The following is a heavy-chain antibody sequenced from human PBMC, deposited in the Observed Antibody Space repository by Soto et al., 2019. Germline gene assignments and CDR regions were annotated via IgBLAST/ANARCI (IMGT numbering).Heavy chain of an antibody. D-gene: IGHD3-22*01. Sequence: QVQLVQSGAEVKKPGASVKVSCKASGYTFTSSGMSWVRQAPGQGIEWMGWISAHTGSSEYAQRFQGRVTMTPDRSTSTAYMELRSLRSDDTAVYYCARACFYQGSDSRGYSFDAFDFWGPGTLVTVSS. V-gene: IGHV1-18*01. J-gene: IGHJ3*01. CDR3: ARACFYQGSDSRGYSFDAFDF. CDR1: GYTFTSSG. CDR2: ISAHTGSS.